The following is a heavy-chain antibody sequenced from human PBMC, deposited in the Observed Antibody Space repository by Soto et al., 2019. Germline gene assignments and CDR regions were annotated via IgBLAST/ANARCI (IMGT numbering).Heavy chain of an antibody. V-gene: IGHV1-58*01. CDR3: AAELYSGGSCCSFDI. CDR1: GFAYSNSA. J-gene: IGHJ3*02. Sequence: GASVKVSCKTSGFAYSNSAVQWVRQARGQRLEWMGWIVVGSGSTNYEQRFQERVTITRDMSTSTVHMELSSLRSEDMAVYYCAAELYSGGSCCSFDIWG. D-gene: IGHD2-15*01. CDR2: IVVGSGST.